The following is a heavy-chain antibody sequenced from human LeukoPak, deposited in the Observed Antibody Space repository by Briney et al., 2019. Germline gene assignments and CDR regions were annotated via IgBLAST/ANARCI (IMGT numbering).Heavy chain of an antibody. V-gene: IGHV3-30-3*01. CDR3: AREMITFGGSTGFDY. D-gene: IGHD3-16*01. J-gene: IGHJ4*02. CDR1: GFTFSNYT. CDR2: ISYGGPNT. Sequence: PGGSLRLSCAASGFTFSNYTIRWVRQAPGKGLEWVAVISYGGPNTYYADSVKGRFTISRDKSKNTLYLQMNSLRAEDTAMYYCAREMITFGGSTGFDYWGQGTLVTVSS.